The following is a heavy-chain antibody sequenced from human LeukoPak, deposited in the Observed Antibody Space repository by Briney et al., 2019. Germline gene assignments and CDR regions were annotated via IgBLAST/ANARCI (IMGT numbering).Heavy chain of an antibody. V-gene: IGHV1-2*02. D-gene: IGHD3-10*01. CDR3: ARVVGGNYYGSETDDY. Sequence: ASVTVSCKASGYTFTGFYMHWVRQAPGQGLEWMGWINPNSGGTNYAQKFQGRVTMTRDTSISTAYMELSSLRSDDTAVYYCARVVGGNYYGSETDDYWGQGTLVTVSS. CDR2: INPNSGGT. J-gene: IGHJ4*02. CDR1: GYTFTGFY.